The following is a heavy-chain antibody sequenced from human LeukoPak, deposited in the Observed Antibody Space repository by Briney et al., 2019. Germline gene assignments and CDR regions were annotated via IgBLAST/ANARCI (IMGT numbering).Heavy chain of an antibody. V-gene: IGHV4-61*09. D-gene: IGHD5-18*01. J-gene: IGHJ6*03. Sequence: PSETLSLTCTVSGGSIRSGSYYGSWIRQPAGKGLEWIGHIYTRGTTNYNPSVKSRVTVSLDTSKNQISLKLSSVTAADTAIYYCARVYTVMGATTVDHYHYYMDGWGKGTTVTVSS. CDR1: GGSIRSGSYY. CDR3: ARVYTVMGATTVDHYHYYMDG. CDR2: IYTRGTT.